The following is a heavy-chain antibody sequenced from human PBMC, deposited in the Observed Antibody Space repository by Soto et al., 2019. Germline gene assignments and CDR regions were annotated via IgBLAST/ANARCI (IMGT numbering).Heavy chain of an antibody. CDR2: IYPGDSDT. D-gene: IGHD6-19*01. CDR3: ARLRSHSSGRPFYFDY. CDR1: GYSFTSYW. J-gene: IGHJ4*02. Sequence: GESLKISCKGSGYSFTSYWIGWVRQMPGKGLEWMGIIYPGDSDTRYSPSFQGQVTISADKSISTAYLQWSSLKASDTAMYYCARLRSHSSGRPFYFDYWGQGTLLTVSS. V-gene: IGHV5-51*01.